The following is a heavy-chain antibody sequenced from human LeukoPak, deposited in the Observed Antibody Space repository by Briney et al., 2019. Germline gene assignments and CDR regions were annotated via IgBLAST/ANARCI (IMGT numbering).Heavy chain of an antibody. V-gene: IGHV3-23*01. CDR3: AKTLSYYYDSSGSTFDY. Sequence: GGSLRLSCAASGFTFSSYAMSWVHQAPGKGLEWVSTISGSGGSTYYADSVKGRFTISRDNSKNTLYLQMNSLRAEDTAVYYCAKTLSYYYDSSGSTFDYWGQGTLVTVSS. CDR2: ISGSGGST. J-gene: IGHJ4*02. CDR1: GFTFSSYA. D-gene: IGHD3-22*01.